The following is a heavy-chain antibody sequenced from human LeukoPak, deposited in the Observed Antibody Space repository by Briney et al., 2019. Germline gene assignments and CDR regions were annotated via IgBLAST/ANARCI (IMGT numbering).Heavy chain of an antibody. Sequence: SDTLSLMCTLCGHSICSYYWRWTRQPPGKGLEWIGYIYYSGSTNYNPSLKSRVTISVDTSKNQFSLRLSSVTAADTAVYYCAREADRSGWYAGGMDVWGKGTTVTVSS. CDR3: AREADRSGWYAGGMDV. V-gene: IGHV4-59*01. J-gene: IGHJ6*03. CDR1: GHSICSYY. D-gene: IGHD6-19*01. CDR2: IYYSGST.